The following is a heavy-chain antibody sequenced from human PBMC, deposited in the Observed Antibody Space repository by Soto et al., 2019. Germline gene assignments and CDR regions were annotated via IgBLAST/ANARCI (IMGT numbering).Heavy chain of an antibody. Sequence: PGESLKISCKGSGYSFTNYWIGWVRQMPGKGLEWMGIIYPGDSDTRYSPSFQGQVIISADKSISTAYLQWSSLKASDTAMYYCARHGTGTTRGNWFDPRGQGTLVTV. V-gene: IGHV5-51*01. CDR1: GYSFTNYW. J-gene: IGHJ5*02. CDR2: IYPGDSDT. D-gene: IGHD1-7*01. CDR3: ARHGTGTTRGNWFDP.